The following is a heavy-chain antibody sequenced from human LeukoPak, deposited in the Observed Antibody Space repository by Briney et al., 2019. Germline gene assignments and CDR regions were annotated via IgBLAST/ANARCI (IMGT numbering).Heavy chain of an antibody. Sequence: GASVKVSCKASGYTFTGYYMHWVRQAPGQGLEWMGWINPNSGGTNYAQKFQGRVTMTRDTSISTAYMELSRLRSDDTAVYYCARTMTTVTFHYYYYGMDVWGQGTTVTVSS. CDR3: ARTMTTVTFHYYYYGMDV. V-gene: IGHV1-2*02. CDR2: INPNSGGT. D-gene: IGHD4-17*01. CDR1: GYTFTGYY. J-gene: IGHJ6*02.